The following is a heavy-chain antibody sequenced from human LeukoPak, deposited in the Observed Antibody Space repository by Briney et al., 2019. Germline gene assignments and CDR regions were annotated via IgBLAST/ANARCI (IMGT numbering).Heavy chain of an antibody. CDR1: GFTFSTSW. CDR3: ARDPYGSGFDY. J-gene: IGHJ4*02. D-gene: IGHD3-10*01. V-gene: IGHV3-7*01. CDR2: INPDGSEK. Sequence: GGSLRLSCAASGFTFSTSWMNWVRQAPGKGLEWVASINPDGSEKYSVDSVKGRFTISRDNAKNSLYLQMNNLRAEDTAVYYCARDPYGSGFDYWGQGTLVTVSS.